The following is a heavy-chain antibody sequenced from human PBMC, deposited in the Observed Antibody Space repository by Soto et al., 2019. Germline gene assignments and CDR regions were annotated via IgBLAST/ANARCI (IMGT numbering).Heavy chain of an antibody. V-gene: IGHV3-23*01. CDR2: ISGSGGST. CDR1: GFTFSSYA. J-gene: IGHJ4*02. Sequence: RXLSCAASGFTFSSYAMSWVRQAPGKGLEWVSAISGSGGSTYYADSVKGRFTISRDNSKNTLYLQMNSLRAEDTAVYYCAKDPSSYDISTLDYWGQGTLVTVSS. CDR3: AKDPSSYDISTLDY. D-gene: IGHD3-9*01.